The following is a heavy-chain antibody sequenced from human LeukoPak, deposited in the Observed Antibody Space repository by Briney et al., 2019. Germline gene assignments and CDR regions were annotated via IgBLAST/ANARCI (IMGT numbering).Heavy chain of an antibody. CDR3: ARVTGYYYYYMEV. D-gene: IGHD2-21*02. Sequence: ETLSLTCAVSGYSINIGYYWGWIRQPPGKGLEWIGSIYHSGSTYYNPSLRSRVTISVDTYKNQFSLKLSSVTAADTAVYYCARVTGYYYYYMEVWGKETSLSVSS. CDR1: GYSINIGYY. CDR2: IYHSGST. V-gene: IGHV4-38-2*01. J-gene: IGHJ6*03.